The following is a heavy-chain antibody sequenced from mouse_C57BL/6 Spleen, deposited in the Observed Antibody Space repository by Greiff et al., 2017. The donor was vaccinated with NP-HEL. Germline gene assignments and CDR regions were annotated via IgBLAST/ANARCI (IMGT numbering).Heavy chain of an antibody. CDR2: INPNYGTT. Sequence: EVKLVESGPELVKPGASVKISCKASGYSFTDYNMNWVKQSNGKSLEWIGVINPNYGTTSYNQKFKGQATLTVDQSSSTAYMQLNSLTSEDSAVYYWAMPSLWVYDPLSYAMGYQGQGASVTVSS. J-gene: IGHJ4*01. CDR3: AMPSLWVYDPLSYAMGY. D-gene: IGHD2-12*01. V-gene: IGHV1-39*01. CDR1: GYSFTDYN.